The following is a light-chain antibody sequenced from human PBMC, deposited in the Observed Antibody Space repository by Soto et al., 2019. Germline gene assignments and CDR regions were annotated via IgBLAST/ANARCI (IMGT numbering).Light chain of an antibody. Sequence: QSALTQPPSVSGAPGQRVTISCTGSSSNIGAGYDVHWYQQLPGTAPKLLIYGNSNRPSGVPDRFSGSKSGTSASLAITGLQAEDEADYYCQSYDSSLSAGFGNRTKVTVL. CDR3: QSYDSSLSAG. J-gene: IGLJ1*01. V-gene: IGLV1-40*01. CDR2: GNS. CDR1: SSNIGAGYD.